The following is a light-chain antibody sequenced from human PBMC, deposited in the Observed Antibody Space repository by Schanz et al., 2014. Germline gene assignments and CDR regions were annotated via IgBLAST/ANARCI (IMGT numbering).Light chain of an antibody. CDR1: QSVNSRY. Sequence: EFVLTQSPGTLSLSPGERGTLSCRASQSVNSRYLAWYQQKPGQAPRLLIYGASSRATGIPDRFSGSGSGTDFTLTISRLEPEDFAVYYCLQRDNWPPKYTFGQGTKLDIK. J-gene: IGKJ2*01. CDR2: GAS. V-gene: IGKV3D-20*02. CDR3: LQRDNWPPKYT.